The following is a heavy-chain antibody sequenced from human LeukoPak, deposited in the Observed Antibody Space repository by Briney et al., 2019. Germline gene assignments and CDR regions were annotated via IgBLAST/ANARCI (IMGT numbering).Heavy chain of an antibody. D-gene: IGHD1-26*01. Sequence: NTSETLSLTCTVSGGSISSSSYYWGWIRQPPGKGLEWIGSIYYSGSTYYNPSLKSRVTISVDTSKNQFSLKLSSVTAADTAVYYCARQLVFRELLPPAIYYYYMDVWGKGTTVTISS. V-gene: IGHV4-39*01. J-gene: IGHJ6*03. CDR1: GGSISSSSYY. CDR2: IYYSGST. CDR3: ARQLVFRELLPPAIYYYYMDV.